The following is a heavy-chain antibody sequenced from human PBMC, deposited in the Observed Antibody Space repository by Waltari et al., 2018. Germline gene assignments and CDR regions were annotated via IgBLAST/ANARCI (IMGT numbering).Heavy chain of an antibody. J-gene: IGHJ3*02. Sequence: EVQLVESGGGLVQPGGSLRLSCAASGFTVSSYAMSRVRHAPGQGLEWVSAISGSGGSTYYADSVKGRFTISRDNSKNTLYLQMNSLRAEDTAVYYCAKDQGEDQEEPDAFDIWGQGTMVTVSS. CDR3: AKDQGEDQEEPDAFDI. CDR2: ISGSGGST. V-gene: IGHV3-23*04. D-gene: IGHD3-16*01. CDR1: GFTVSSYA.